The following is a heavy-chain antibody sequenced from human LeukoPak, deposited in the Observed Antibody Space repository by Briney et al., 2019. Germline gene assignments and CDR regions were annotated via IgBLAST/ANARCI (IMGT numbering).Heavy chain of an antibody. CDR3: ARVHDSDWYFDY. J-gene: IGHJ4*02. CDR2: IKPSGSST. V-gene: IGHV1-46*01. D-gene: IGHD6-19*01. CDR1: GYSFTTYY. Sequence: ASVKVSCKASGYSFTTYYMHWVRQAPGQGLEWMGIIKPSGSSTSYAQKFQDSVTMTRDTSTSTVYMELSSLRSEDTAVYYCARVHDSDWYFDYWGQGTLVTVSS.